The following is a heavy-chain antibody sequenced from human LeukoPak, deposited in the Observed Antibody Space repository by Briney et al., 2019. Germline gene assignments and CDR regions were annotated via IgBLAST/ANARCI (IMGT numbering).Heavy chain of an antibody. CDR2: ISSTSSYI. CDR3: ARASGFNYYFDY. V-gene: IGHV3-21*01. Sequence: GGSLRLSWAASGFTFSSYNMNLVRQAPGKGLEWVSFISSTSSYIYYADSVKGRFTISRDNAKNSLYLQMNSLRADDTAVYYCARASGFNYYFDYWGQGALVTVSS. CDR1: GFTFSSYN. J-gene: IGHJ4*02. D-gene: IGHD3-9*01.